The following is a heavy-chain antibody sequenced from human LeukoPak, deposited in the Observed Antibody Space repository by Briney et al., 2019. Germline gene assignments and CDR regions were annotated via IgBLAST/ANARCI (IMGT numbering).Heavy chain of an antibody. CDR1: GGSLSSYY. J-gene: IGHJ5*02. CDR3: ARYEGIAAAGSYNWFDP. V-gene: IGHV4-59*08. CDR2: IYYSGST. Sequence: PSETLSLTCTVSGGSLSSYYWSWIRQPPGKGLEWIGYIYYSGSTNYNPSLKSRVTISVDTSKNQFSLKLSSVTAADTAVYYCARYEGIAAAGSYNWFDPWGQGTLVTVSS. D-gene: IGHD6-13*01.